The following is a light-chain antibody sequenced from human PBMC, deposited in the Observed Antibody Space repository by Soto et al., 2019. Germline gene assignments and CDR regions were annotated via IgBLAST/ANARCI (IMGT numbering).Light chain of an antibody. CDR3: QQYNSWPIT. Sequence: EIVMTQSPATLSVSPGESATLSCRASQNINSDLAWYVQKPGQAPRRVIYGASTWATDVPPRFTCSGSGTESSLTISGLRSEDFAVYYCQQYNSWPITFGEGTRL. CDR2: GAS. CDR1: QNINSD. J-gene: IGKJ5*01. V-gene: IGKV3D-15*01.